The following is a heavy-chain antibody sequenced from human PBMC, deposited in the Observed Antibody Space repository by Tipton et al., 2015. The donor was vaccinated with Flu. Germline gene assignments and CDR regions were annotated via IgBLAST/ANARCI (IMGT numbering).Heavy chain of an antibody. Sequence: QLVQSGAEVKKPGESLKISCKGSGYSFTSYWIGWVRQMPGKGLEWMGIIYPGDSDTRYSPSFQGQVTISADKSISTAYLQWSSLKASDTAMHYCARQYYDILTGYYKGYDAFDIWGQGTMVTVSS. V-gene: IGHV5-51*01. CDR1: GYSFTSYW. CDR2: IYPGDSDT. J-gene: IGHJ3*02. CDR3: ARQYYDILTGYYKGYDAFDI. D-gene: IGHD3-9*01.